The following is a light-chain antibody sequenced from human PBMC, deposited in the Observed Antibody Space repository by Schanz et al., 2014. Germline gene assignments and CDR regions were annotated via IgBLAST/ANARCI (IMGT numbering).Light chain of an antibody. CDR3: SSYAGSNNFNVV. V-gene: IGLV2-8*01. Sequence: QSALTQPPSASGSPGQSVTISCTGTSSDVGGYNFVSWYQQHPGKAPKLMIFDVNQRPSGVPDRFSGSKSGNTASLTISGLQAEDEADYYCSSYAGSNNFNVVFGGGTKLTVL. CDR2: DVN. CDR1: SSDVGGYNF. J-gene: IGLJ2*01.